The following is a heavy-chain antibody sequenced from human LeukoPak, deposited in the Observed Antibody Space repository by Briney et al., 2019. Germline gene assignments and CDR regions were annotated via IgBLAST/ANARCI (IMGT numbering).Heavy chain of an antibody. Sequence: SETLSLTCTASGGTISSYYWSWIRQPAGKGLEWIGRIYTSGGTNYNPSLKSRVTMSVDTSKNQFSLKLSSVTAADTAVYYCAREGYSYGYYIDYWGQGTLVTVSS. D-gene: IGHD5-18*01. CDR2: IYTSGGT. CDR1: GGTISSYY. V-gene: IGHV4-4*07. CDR3: AREGYSYGYYIDY. J-gene: IGHJ4*02.